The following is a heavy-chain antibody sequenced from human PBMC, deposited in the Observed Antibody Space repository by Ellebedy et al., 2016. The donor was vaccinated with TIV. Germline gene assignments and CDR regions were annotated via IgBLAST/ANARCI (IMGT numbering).Heavy chain of an antibody. CDR2: ISYDGSIS. D-gene: IGHD6-13*01. CDR3: ARSLGIAAAGYYFDY. J-gene: IGHJ4*02. Sequence: PGGSLRLSCAASGFTFSTFAMQWVRQAPGKGLEWVALISYDGSISSYADSVKGRFTISRDNSKSTLFLQMDSLRPDDTALYYCARSLGIAAAGYYFDYWGQGTLVTVSS. V-gene: IGHV3-30*01. CDR1: GFTFSTFA.